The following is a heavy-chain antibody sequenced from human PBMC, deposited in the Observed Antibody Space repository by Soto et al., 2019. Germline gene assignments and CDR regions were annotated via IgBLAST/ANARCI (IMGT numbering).Heavy chain of an antibody. CDR2: IYNRGST. CDR1: GGSISSYY. Sequence: QVQLQESGPGLVKPSETLSLTCTVSGGSISSYYWSWIRQPPGKGLEWIGYIYNRGSTNYNPSLRSRVNISVDTSKQQFTLKLYSVTAADTAVYYCARGHQGGHKGDIWGQGTMVTVSS. D-gene: IGHD5-18*01. J-gene: IGHJ3*02. V-gene: IGHV4-59*01. CDR3: ARGHQGGHKGDI.